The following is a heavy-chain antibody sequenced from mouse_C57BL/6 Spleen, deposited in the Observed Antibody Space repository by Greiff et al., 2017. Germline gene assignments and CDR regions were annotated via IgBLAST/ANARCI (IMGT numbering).Heavy chain of an antibody. J-gene: IGHJ3*01. CDR2: ILPGSGST. CDR1: GYTFTGYW. CDR3: TRGAYDGYCGFAY. V-gene: IGHV1-9*01. Sequence: QVQLQQSGAELMKPGASVKLSCKATGYTFTGYWIEWVKQRPGHGLEWIGEILPGSGSTNYNEKFKGKATFTADTSSNTDYMRLSSLTTADSASYCCTRGAYDGYCGFAYWGEGALVTVSA. D-gene: IGHD2-3*01.